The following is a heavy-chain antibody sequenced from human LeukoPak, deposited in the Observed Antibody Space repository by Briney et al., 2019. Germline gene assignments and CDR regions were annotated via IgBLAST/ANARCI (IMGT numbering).Heavy chain of an antibody. CDR1: GGSFSGYY. CDR2: INHSGSA. J-gene: IGHJ5*02. Sequence: SETLSLTCAVYGGSFSGYYWSWIRQPPGKGLEWIGEINHSGSANYNPSLKSRVTISVDTSKNQFSLKLSSVTAADTAVYYCARGKWFDPWGQGTLVTVSS. CDR3: ARGKWFDP. V-gene: IGHV4-34*01.